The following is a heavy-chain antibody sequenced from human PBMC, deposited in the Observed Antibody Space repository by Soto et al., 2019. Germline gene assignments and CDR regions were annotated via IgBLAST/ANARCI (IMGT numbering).Heavy chain of an antibody. D-gene: IGHD3-10*01. V-gene: IGHV1-2*04. CDR2: INPNSGGT. Sequence: ASVKVSCKASGYTFTGYYMHWVRQAPGQGLEWIGWINPNSGGTNYAQKFQGWVTMTRDTSISTAYMELSRLRSDDTAVYYCARARTYYYGSGSYYNLLDAFDIWGQGTMVTVSS. CDR3: ARARTYYYGSGSYYNLLDAFDI. CDR1: GYTFTGYY. J-gene: IGHJ3*02.